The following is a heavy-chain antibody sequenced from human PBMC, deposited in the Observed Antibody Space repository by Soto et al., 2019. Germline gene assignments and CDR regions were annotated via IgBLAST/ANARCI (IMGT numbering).Heavy chain of an antibody. CDR1: GFSFSGSA. J-gene: IGHJ6*02. D-gene: IGHD6-19*01. Sequence: QLVESGGALVQPGESLKLSCAASGFSFSGSAIQWVRQAPGTGLEWVGRIRTDANTYATAYASSVTGRFTISRDDSRNPAYLQMTSLKTADTTVYFFTRRQFYYFGLDVRGQGTTVIVSS. V-gene: IGHV3-73*02. CDR3: TRRQFYYFGLDV. CDR2: IRTDANTYAT.